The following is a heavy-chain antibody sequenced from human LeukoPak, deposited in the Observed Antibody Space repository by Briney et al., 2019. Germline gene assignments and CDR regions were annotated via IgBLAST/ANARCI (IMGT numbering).Heavy chain of an antibody. V-gene: IGHV3-48*04. J-gene: IGHJ4*02. CDR1: GFTFSSYS. CDR2: ISSSSSTI. CDR3: ARENWYSSSCIDY. Sequence: PGGSLRLSCAASGFTFSSYSMNWVRQAPGKGLEWVSYISSSSSTIYYADSVKGRFTISRDNAKNSLYLQKNSLRAEDTAVYYCARENWYSSSCIDYWGQGTLVTVSS. D-gene: IGHD6-13*01.